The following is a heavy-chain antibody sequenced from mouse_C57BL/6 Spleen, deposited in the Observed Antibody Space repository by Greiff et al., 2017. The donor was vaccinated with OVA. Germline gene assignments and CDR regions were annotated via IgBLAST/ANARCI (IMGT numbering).Heavy chain of an antibody. Sequence: VKLMESGAELVRPGTSVKVSCKASGYAFTNYLIEWVKQRPGQGLEWIGVINPGSGGTNYNEKFKGKATLTADKSSSTAYMQLSSLTSEDSAVYFCAREEIYYGNYYAMDYWGQGTSVTVSS. CDR1: GYAFTNYL. J-gene: IGHJ4*01. CDR2: INPGSGGT. D-gene: IGHD2-1*01. V-gene: IGHV1-54*01. CDR3: AREEIYYGNYYAMDY.